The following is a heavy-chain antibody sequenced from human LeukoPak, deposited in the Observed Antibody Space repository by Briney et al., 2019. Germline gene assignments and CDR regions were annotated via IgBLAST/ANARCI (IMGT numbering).Heavy chain of an antibody. V-gene: IGHV3-9*01. CDR1: GLTFDDYA. D-gene: IGHD1-26*01. CDR3: AKGEVGATPGAFDY. J-gene: IGHJ4*02. Sequence: GGSLRLSCAASGLTFDDYAMHWVRQAPGKGLEWVSGISWNSGSIGYADSVNGRFTIPRDNAKNSLYLQMNSLRAEDTALYYCAKGEVGATPGAFDYWGQGTLVTVSS. CDR2: ISWNSGSI.